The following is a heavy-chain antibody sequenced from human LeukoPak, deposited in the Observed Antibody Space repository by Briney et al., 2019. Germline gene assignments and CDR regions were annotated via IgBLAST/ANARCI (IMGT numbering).Heavy chain of an antibody. CDR1: GYSLTIYY. CDR3: ARAVVPAGQTDY. CDR2: INPSGDST. V-gene: IGHV1-46*01. D-gene: IGHD2-2*01. Sequence: GASVKVSCKASGYSLTIYYMHWVRQAPGQGLEWMGIINPSGDSTNYAQKFQGRVTMTRDTSTSTVYMELSSLRSEDTAVYYCARAVVPAGQTDYWGQGTLVTVSS. J-gene: IGHJ4*02.